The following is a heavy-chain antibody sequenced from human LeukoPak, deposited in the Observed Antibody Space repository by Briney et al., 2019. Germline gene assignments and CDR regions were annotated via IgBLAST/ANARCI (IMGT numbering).Heavy chain of an antibody. J-gene: IGHJ5*02. CDR1: GFTFSSYD. CDR3: ARIVAATPFDP. CDR2: IGTAGEI. V-gene: IGHV3-13*01. Sequence: GGSLRLSCAASGFTFSSYDIHWVRQATGKGLEWVSGIGTAGEIYYPGSVKGRFTISRENAKNSLYLQMNSLRAEDTAVYYCARIVAATPFDPWGQGTLVTVSS. D-gene: IGHD2-15*01.